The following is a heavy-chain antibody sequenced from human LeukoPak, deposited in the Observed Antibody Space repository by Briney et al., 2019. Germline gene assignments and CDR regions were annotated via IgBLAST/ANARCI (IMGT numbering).Heavy chain of an antibody. CDR3: SRHYYYYSSGYPYFDY. Sequence: SETLSLTCTVSGGSISSSSYYWGWIRQPPGKGLEWIGSIYYSGSTYYNPSLKSRVTISVDTSKNQFSLKLSSVTAADTAVYYCSRHYYYYSSGYPYFDYWGQGTLVTVSS. CDR2: IYYSGST. V-gene: IGHV4-39*01. CDR1: GGSISSSSYY. J-gene: IGHJ4*02. D-gene: IGHD3-22*01.